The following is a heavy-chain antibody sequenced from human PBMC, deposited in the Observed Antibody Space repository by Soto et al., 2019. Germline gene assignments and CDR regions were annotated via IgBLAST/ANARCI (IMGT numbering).Heavy chain of an antibody. D-gene: IGHD3-10*01. CDR2: FRSGGDDDTT. J-gene: IGHJ4*02. CDR3: AKKVNSGSGSQFFDY. CDR1: GFTFSSYS. Sequence: PGGSLRLSCAASGFTFSSYSMSWVRQAPGKGLEWVSGFRSGGDDDTTYYADSVRGRFTISRDNSKNTLFLQMNSLRAEDTAIYYCAKKVNSGSGSQFFDYWGQGTPVTVS. V-gene: IGHV3-23*01.